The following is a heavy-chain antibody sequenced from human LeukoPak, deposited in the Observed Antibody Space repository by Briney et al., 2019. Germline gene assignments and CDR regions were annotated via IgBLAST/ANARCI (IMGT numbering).Heavy chain of an antibody. CDR1: GFSFSTYW. D-gene: IGHD5-18*01. CDR3: ARDMGYSFDY. CDR2: IYSGGST. V-gene: IGHV3-66*02. J-gene: IGHJ4*02. Sequence: GGSLRLSCAASGFSFSTYWMSWVRQAPGKGLEWVSVIYSGGSTYYADSVKGRFTISRDNSKNTLYLQMNSLRAEDTAVYYCARDMGYSFDYWGQGTLVTVSS.